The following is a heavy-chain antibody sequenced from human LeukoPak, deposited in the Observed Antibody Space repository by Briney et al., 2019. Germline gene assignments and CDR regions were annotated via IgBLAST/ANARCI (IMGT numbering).Heavy chain of an antibody. CDR3: ARGRRYSSGWYYSEYFQH. CDR1: GGSFSGYY. D-gene: IGHD6-19*01. J-gene: IGHJ1*01. Sequence: LETLSLTCAVYGGSFSGYYWSWIRQPPGKGLEWIGEINHSGSTNYNPSLKSRVTISVDTSKNQFSLKLSSVTAADTAVYYCARGRRYSSGWYYSEYFQHWGQGTLVTVSS. CDR2: INHSGST. V-gene: IGHV4-34*01.